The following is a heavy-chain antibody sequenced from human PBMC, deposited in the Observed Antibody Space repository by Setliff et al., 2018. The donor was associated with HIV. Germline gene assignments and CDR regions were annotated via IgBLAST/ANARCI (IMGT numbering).Heavy chain of an antibody. D-gene: IGHD3-3*01. CDR1: GGSFSSTTYH. V-gene: IGHV4-39*01. J-gene: IGHJ3*02. CDR3: ARHKTNYDFYAFDI. CDR2: THSSGAT. Sequence: LSLTCTVSGGSFSSTTYHWGWIRQPPGKGLEWIGSTHSSGATYYNTSLKSRVVMSVDSSRSRFSLKLRSVTASDTAVYYCARHKTNYDFYAFDIWGQGTMVTVSS.